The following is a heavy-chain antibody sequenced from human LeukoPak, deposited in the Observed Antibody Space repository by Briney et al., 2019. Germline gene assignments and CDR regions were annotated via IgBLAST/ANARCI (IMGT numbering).Heavy chain of an antibody. D-gene: IGHD3-10*01. CDR1: GFTFSTYA. Sequence: GGSLRLSCAASGFTFSTYAMSWVRQAPGKGLEWVSGLSGSGSSAYYADSVKDRFTISRDNSKNTLYLQMNSLRPEDTAVYYCARDYYGSGRVYYYYYGMDVWGQGTTVTVSS. CDR3: ARDYYGSGRVYYYYYGMDV. V-gene: IGHV3-23*01. J-gene: IGHJ6*02. CDR2: LSGSGSSA.